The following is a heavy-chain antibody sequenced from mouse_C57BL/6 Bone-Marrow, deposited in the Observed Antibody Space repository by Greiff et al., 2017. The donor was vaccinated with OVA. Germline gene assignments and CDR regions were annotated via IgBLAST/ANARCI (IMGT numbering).Heavy chain of an antibody. V-gene: IGHV1-7*01. J-gene: IGHJ2*01. CDR2: INPSSGYT. CDR3: ARSVDD. CDR1: GYTFTSYW. Sequence: LQESGAELAKPGASVKLSCKASGYTFTSYWMHWVKQRPGQGLEWIGYINPSSGYTKYNQKFKDKATLTADNSSSTAYMQLSSLTYEDSAVYYCARSVDDWGQGTTLTVSS.